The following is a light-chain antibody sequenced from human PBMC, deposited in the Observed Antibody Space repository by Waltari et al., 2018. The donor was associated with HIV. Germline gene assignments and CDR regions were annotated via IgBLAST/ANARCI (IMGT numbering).Light chain of an antibody. J-gene: IGKJ1*01. CDR3: QQLDTYPRT. Sequence: DTQLTPSPPSLSASLGDTVTITCRASQGISNYLAWYQQKPGNAPKLLIFAASTLQTGVPSRFSGSGFGTEFTLTISSLHPEDFATYSCQQLDTYPRTFGQGTKVEIK. CDR2: AAS. CDR1: QGISNY. V-gene: IGKV1-9*01.